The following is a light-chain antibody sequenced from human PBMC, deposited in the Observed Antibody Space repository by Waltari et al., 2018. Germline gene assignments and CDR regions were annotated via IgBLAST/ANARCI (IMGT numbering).Light chain of an antibody. Sequence: QSVLTQPPSASGTPGQRVTISCSGSYSNIGSTVVNWYQQLPGKAPKLLIYRSDRRPSGVPVRFSGSKSGSSASLAIDGLHSEDEADYYCASWDDSLNGHWVFGGGTKVTVL. CDR1: YSNIGSTV. CDR3: ASWDDSLNGHWV. CDR2: RSD. V-gene: IGLV1-44*01. J-gene: IGLJ3*02.